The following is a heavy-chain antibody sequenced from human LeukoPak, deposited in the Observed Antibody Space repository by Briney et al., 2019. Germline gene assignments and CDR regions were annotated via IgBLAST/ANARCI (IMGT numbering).Heavy chain of an antibody. CDR3: ARESYYDSSGYYYVPQPNDY. V-gene: IGHV3-53*01. D-gene: IGHD3-22*01. J-gene: IGHJ4*02. CDR1: GFTVSSNY. CDR2: IYSGGST. Sequence: GGSLRLSCAASGFTVSSNYMSWVRQAPGKGLEWVSVIYSGGSTYYADSVKGRFTISRDDAKNSLYLQMNSLRAEDTAVYYCARESYYDSSGYYYVPQPNDYWGQGTLVTVSS.